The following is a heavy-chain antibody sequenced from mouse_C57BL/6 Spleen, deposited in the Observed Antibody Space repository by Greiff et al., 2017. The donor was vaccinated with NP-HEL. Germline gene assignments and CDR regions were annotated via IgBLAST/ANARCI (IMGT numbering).Heavy chain of an antibody. Sequence: EVKVVESGGGLVKPGGSLKLSCAASGFTFSDYGMHWVRQAPEKGLEWVAYISSGSSTIYYADTVKGRFTISRDNAKNTLFLQMTSLESEDTAMYCCARGAYDGNAMDYWGQGTSVTVSS. CDR1: GFTFSDYG. CDR3: ARGAYDGNAMDY. J-gene: IGHJ4*01. CDR2: ISSGSSTI. D-gene: IGHD2-3*01. V-gene: IGHV5-17*01.